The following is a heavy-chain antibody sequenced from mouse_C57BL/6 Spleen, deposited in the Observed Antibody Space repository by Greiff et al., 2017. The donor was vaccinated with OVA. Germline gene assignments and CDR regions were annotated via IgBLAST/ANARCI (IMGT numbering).Heavy chain of an antibody. CDR3: ARGGSTMVTYWYFDV. Sequence: EVQLQQSGPELVKPGASVKISCKASGYTFTDYYMNWVKQSHGKSLEWIGDINPNNGGTSYNQKFKGKATLTVDKSSSTAYMELRSLTSEDSAVYYCARGGSTMVTYWYFDVWGTGTTVTVSS. V-gene: IGHV1-26*01. CDR1: GYTFTDYY. J-gene: IGHJ1*03. D-gene: IGHD2-2*01. CDR2: INPNNGGT.